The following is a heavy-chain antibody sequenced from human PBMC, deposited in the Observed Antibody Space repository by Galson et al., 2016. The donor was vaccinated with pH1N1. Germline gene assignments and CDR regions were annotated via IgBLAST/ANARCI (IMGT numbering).Heavy chain of an antibody. J-gene: IGHJ4*02. CDR1: GFSLRTSGMC. D-gene: IGHD4-17*01. CDR2: IDWDDDK. CDR3: ARLDYGDYSGYFEY. V-gene: IGHV2-70*01. Sequence: PALVKPPQTLTLTCTFSGFSLRTSGMCASWIRQPPGKALEWLALIDWDDDKYYSTSLKTRLTISKDTSKNQVVLTMTNMDPVDTATYYCARLDYGDYSGYFEYWGQGTLVTVSS.